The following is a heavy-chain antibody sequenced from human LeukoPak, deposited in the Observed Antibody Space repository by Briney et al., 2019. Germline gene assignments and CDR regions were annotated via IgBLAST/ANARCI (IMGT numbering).Heavy chain of an antibody. D-gene: IGHD3-22*01. V-gene: IGHV3-7*04. CDR1: GFTFSSYA. J-gene: IGHJ4*02. CDR2: IKQDGSEK. Sequence: AGGSLRLSCAASGFTFSSYAMSWVRQAPGKGLEWVANIKQDGSEKYYVDSVKGRFTISRDNAKNSLYLQMNSLRAEDTAVYYCARGLEYYYDSRGVDYWGQGTLVTVSS. CDR3: ARGLEYYYDSRGVDY.